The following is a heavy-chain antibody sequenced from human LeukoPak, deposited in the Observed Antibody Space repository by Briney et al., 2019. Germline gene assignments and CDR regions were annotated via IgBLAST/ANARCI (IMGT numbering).Heavy chain of an antibody. CDR3: ARHDFWSGYYTSDY. CDR2: INPNSGGT. Sequence: ASVKVSCKASGYTFTGYYMHWVRQAPGQGLEWMGWINPNSGGTNYAQKFQGWVTMTRDTSISTAYMELSRLRSDDTAVYYCARHDFWSGYYTSDYWGQGTLVTVSS. J-gene: IGHJ4*02. D-gene: IGHD3-3*01. CDR1: GYTFTGYY. V-gene: IGHV1-2*04.